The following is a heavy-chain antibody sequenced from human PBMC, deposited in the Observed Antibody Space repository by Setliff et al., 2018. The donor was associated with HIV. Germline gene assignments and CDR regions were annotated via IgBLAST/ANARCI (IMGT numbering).Heavy chain of an antibody. CDR2: ISTYSDET. CDR3: ARDVEHMMDV. V-gene: IGHV1-18*01. J-gene: IGHJ6*02. CDR1: GYTFTAYG. Sequence: ASVKVSCKPSGYTFTAYGLSWVRQAPGQGLEWMGWISTYSDETSYAQRLQGRVTMATDTSTSTAYMELRRLTFDDTAVYYCARDVEHMMDVWGQGTTVTVSS.